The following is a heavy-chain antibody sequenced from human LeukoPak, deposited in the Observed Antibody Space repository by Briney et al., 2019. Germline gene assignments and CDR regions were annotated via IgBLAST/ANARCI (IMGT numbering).Heavy chain of an antibody. V-gene: IGHV1-69*05. CDR1: GGTFNSYA. D-gene: IGHD6-13*01. CDR3: ASPGSSSWSDPFDY. J-gene: IGHJ4*02. Sequence: SVKVSCKASGGTFNSYAISWVRQAPGQGLEWMGGIIPIFGTANYAQKFQGRVTITTDESTSTAYMELSSLRSEDTAVYYCASPGSSSWSDPFDYWGQGTLVTVSS. CDR2: IIPIFGTA.